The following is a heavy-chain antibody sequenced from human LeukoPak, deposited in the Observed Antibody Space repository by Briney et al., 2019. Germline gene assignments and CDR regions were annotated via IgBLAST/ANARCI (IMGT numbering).Heavy chain of an antibody. J-gene: IGHJ4*02. V-gene: IGHV3-7*01. CDR3: AGGSGWLIDY. D-gene: IGHD6-19*01. CDR2: IKQEGSEK. CDR1: GFIFSSYW. Sequence: GGSLRLSCAASGFIFSSYWMNWVRRAPGKGLEWVANIKQEGSEKYYVDSVKGRFTISRDNAKNSLYLQMDSLRAEDTAVYYCAGGSGWLIDYWGQGTLVTVSS.